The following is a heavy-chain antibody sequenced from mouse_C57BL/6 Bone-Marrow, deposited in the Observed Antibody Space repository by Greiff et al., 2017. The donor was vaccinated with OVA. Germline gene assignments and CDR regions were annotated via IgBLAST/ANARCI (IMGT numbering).Heavy chain of an antibody. J-gene: IGHJ1*03. CDR3: ARSYWYFDV. Sequence: VKLQQPGAELVRLGTSVKLSCKASGYTFTSYWMHWVKQRPGQGLEWIGVIDPSDSYTNYNQKFKGKATLTVDTSSSTAYMQLSSLTSEDSAVYYCARSYWYFDVWGTGTTVTVSS. CDR2: IDPSDSYT. CDR1: GYTFTSYW. V-gene: IGHV1-59*01.